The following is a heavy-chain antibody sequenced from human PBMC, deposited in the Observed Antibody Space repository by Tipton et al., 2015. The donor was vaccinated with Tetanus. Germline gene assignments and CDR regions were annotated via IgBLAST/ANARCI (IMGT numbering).Heavy chain of an antibody. CDR1: GYSFTGYY. V-gene: IGHV1-46*01. D-gene: IGHD3-9*01. CDR2: ISPSGGST. J-gene: IGHJ4*02. CDR3: ARCADILDRYFDH. Sequence: QSGAEVKKPGASVEVSCRASGYSFTGYYLHWVRRGPGQGLEWMGMISPSGGSTTYAQKVQGRVTMSRDTSTSTVYLEVSDLRSEDTAVYFCARCADILDRYFDHWGQGTLVTVSS.